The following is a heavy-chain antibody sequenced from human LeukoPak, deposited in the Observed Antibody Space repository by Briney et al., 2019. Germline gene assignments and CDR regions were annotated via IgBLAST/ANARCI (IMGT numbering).Heavy chain of an antibody. J-gene: IGHJ4*02. Sequence: SETLSLTCTVSGGSISSSSYYWGWIRQPPGKGLEWIGSIYYSGSTYYNPSLKSRVTISVDTSKNQFSLKLSSVTAADTAVYYCARAITMTWGAFDYWGQGTLVTVSS. V-gene: IGHV4-39*07. CDR2: IYYSGST. D-gene: IGHD3-22*01. CDR3: ARAITMTWGAFDY. CDR1: GGSISSSSYY.